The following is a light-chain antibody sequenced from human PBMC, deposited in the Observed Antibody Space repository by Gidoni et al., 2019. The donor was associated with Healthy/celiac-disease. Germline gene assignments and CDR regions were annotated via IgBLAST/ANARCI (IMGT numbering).Light chain of an antibody. CDR1: SSDVGGYNY. J-gene: IGLJ1*01. V-gene: IGLV2-14*01. CDR3: SSYTSSSTWV. CDR2: EVS. Sequence: QSALTQPASVSGSPGQSITISCTGTSSDVGGYNYVSWYQQHPGKAPKLMIYEVSNRPSGVSNRFSGSKSGNTASLTISGLQAEDEADYYCSSYTSSSTWVFGTGTKVTVV.